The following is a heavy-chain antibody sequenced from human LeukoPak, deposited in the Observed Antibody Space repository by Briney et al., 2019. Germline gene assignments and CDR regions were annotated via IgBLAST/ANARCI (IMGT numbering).Heavy chain of an antibody. CDR3: ARHLIREDYSSSSIGFDP. D-gene: IGHD6-6*01. Sequence: ETLSLTCTVSGGSISSYYWSWLRQPPGKGLEWIGYIYYSGNTNYNPSLKRRVAISVDTSKNQFSLKLSSVTAADTAVYYCARHLIREDYSSSSIGFDPWGQGNPVTVSS. J-gene: IGHJ5*02. CDR2: IYYSGNT. V-gene: IGHV4-59*08. CDR1: GGSISSYY.